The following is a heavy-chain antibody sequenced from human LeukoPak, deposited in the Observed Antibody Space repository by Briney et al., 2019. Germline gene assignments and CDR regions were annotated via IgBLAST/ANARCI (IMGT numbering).Heavy chain of an antibody. CDR2: IYSEGTT. D-gene: IGHD1-26*01. J-gene: IGHJ6*02. Sequence: PGGSLKLSCAASGFTVSSKYMSWVRRAPGKGLEWVSLIYSEGTTYYADSVKGRFTISRDTSKNTLYLQMNSLRADDTAVYYCARESRLRRENYYYGLDVWGQGTTVTVSS. CDR3: ARESRLRRENYYYGLDV. V-gene: IGHV3-53*01. CDR1: GFTVSSKY.